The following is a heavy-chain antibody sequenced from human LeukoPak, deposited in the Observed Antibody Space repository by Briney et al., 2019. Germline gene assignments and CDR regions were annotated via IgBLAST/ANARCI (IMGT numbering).Heavy chain of an antibody. J-gene: IGHJ5*02. D-gene: IGHD3-22*01. CDR2: IYYSGST. V-gene: IGHV4-39*01. CDR3: ARQLRYYDSSGYYRRRGWFDP. CDR1: GGSISSSSYY. Sequence: SETLSLTCTVSGGSISSSSYYWGWIRQPPGKGLEWIGSIYYSGSTYYNPSLKSRVTMSVDTSKNQFSLKLSSVTAADTAVYYCARQLRYYDSSGYYRRRGWFDPWGQGTLVTVSS.